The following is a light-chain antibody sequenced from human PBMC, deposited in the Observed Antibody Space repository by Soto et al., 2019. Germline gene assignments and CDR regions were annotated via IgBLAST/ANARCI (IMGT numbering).Light chain of an antibody. Sequence: EILFPQSPATLSLSPGERATLSWGASQSVGSFLAWYQQTPGQAPRLLIYAASNRATGIPARFSGSGSWTDFTLTISSLEPEDSAVDYCQQRHAWPITFGQGTRLEIK. CDR3: QQRHAWPIT. J-gene: IGKJ5*01. V-gene: IGKV3-11*01. CDR2: AAS. CDR1: QSVGSF.